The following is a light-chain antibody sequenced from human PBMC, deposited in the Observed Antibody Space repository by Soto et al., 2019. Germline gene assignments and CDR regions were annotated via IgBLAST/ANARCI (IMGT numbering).Light chain of an antibody. J-gene: IGKJ1*01. CDR3: QHYNSYSEA. Sequence: DIQMTHSPSTLPASVGDRVTIACRASQSISTWLSWYQQKPGKAPNLLIYKASTLKSGVPSRFSGSGSGTEFTLTISSLQPDDFATYYCQHYNSYSEAFGQGTKVDI. V-gene: IGKV1-5*03. CDR2: KAS. CDR1: QSISTW.